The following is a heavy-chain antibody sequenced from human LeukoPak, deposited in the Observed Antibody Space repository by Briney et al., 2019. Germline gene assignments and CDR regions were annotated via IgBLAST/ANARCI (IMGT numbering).Heavy chain of an antibody. V-gene: IGHV1-69*01. D-gene: IGHD3-10*01. CDR3: ARVLLTSERGEGLSYYFDY. CDR1: GGTFSSYA. CDR2: IIPIFGTA. Sequence: SVKVSCKASGGTFSSYAISWVRQAPGQGLGWMGGIIPIFGTANYAQKFQGRVTITADESTSTAYMELSSLRSEDTAVYYCARVLLTSERGEGLSYYFDYWGQGTLVTVSS. J-gene: IGHJ4*02.